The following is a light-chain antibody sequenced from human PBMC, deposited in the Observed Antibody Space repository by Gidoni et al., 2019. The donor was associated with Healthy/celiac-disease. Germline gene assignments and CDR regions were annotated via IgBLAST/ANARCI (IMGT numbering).Light chain of an antibody. V-gene: IGKV4-1*01. CDR1: QSVLYSSNNKNY. Sequence: DIVMTKSPDSLDVSLGERATINCKSSQSVLYSSNNKNYLAWYQQTPGHPPKLIIYWASPRESVVPDLFGSGGSGTDIPLTIRSLQAEDGAVYYCQQYYSTRAFGQGTKVEIK. J-gene: IGKJ1*01. CDR3: QQYYSTRA. CDR2: WAS.